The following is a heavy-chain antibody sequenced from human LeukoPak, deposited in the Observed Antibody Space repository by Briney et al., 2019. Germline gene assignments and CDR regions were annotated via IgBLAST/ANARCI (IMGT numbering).Heavy chain of an antibody. D-gene: IGHD3-22*01. J-gene: IGHJ4*02. CDR3: ARDSYGSSGYYYVSDY. CDR1: GFTFSSYA. V-gene: IGHV3-48*02. Sequence: GSLRLSCAASGFTFSSYAMSWVRQAPGKGLEWVSYISYSSSAIYYADSVKGRFTISRDNAKNSLYLRMNSLRDEDTAVYYCARDSYGSSGYYYVSDYWGQGTLVTVSS. CDR2: ISYSSSAI.